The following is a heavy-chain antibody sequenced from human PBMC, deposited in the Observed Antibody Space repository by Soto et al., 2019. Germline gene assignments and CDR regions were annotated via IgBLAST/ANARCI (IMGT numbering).Heavy chain of an antibody. CDR2: IKQDGSEK. CDR1: GFTFSSYW. J-gene: IGHJ6*02. D-gene: IGHD3-3*01. CDR3: AREKELGDFWSGYYNYYYYGMDV. V-gene: IGHV3-7*03. Sequence: PGGSLRLSCAASGFTFSSYWMSWVRQAPGKGLEWVANIKQDGSEKYYVDSVKGRFTISRDNAKNSLYLQMNSLRAEDTAAYYCAREKELGDFWSGYYNYYYYGMDVWGQGTTFTVSS.